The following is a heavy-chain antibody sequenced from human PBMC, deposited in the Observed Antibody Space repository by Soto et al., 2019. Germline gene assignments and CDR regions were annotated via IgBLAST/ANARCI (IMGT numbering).Heavy chain of an antibody. J-gene: IGHJ4*02. Sequence: SETLSLTCTVSGGSISSDSYYWGWIRQSPEKGLEWIASISYSGSTYYNPTLKSRLIISVDTSKNQFSLKLTSVTAADTAVYYCTRGGDAYKNGHWGQGTLVTVSS. CDR1: GGSISSDSYY. V-gene: IGHV4-39*01. CDR2: ISYSGST. D-gene: IGHD2-21*01. CDR3: TRGGDAYKNGH.